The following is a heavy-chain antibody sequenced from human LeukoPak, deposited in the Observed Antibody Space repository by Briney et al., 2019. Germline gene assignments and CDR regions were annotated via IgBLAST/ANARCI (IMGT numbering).Heavy chain of an antibody. CDR1: GDSISSYY. Sequence: SETLSLTCTVSGDSISSYYWSWIRQPPGKGLEWIGYIYYGGGTTYNPSLMSRVTTTVATSTNQTSFKLSSMPGADTTAYYCAREYSSSWGGGGISVDSWGQGTLVTVSS. D-gene: IGHD6-6*01. CDR2: IYYGGGT. V-gene: IGHV4-59*08. J-gene: IGHJ5*01. CDR3: AREYSSSWGGGGISVDS.